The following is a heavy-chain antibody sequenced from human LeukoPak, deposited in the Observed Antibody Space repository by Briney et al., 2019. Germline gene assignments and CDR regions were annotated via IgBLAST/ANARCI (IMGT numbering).Heavy chain of an antibody. Sequence: GGSLRLSCEASGFTFSTYWMSWVRQAPGKGLEWVANIKPDGSERYYVDSVKGRFTISRDNAKNSLYLQMNSPRAEDTAVYYCVVRGVVKPYWGQGTLSPSPQ. D-gene: IGHD3-10*01. CDR3: VVRGVVKPY. CDR1: GFTFSTYW. V-gene: IGHV3-7*01. J-gene: IGHJ4*02. CDR2: IKPDGSER.